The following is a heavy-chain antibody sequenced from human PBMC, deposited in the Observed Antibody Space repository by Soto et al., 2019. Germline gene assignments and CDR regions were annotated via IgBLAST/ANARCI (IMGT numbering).Heavy chain of an antibody. D-gene: IGHD3-22*01. CDR3: ARDYYDSSGPFDI. J-gene: IGHJ3*02. CDR2: IWYDGSNK. CDR1: GFTFSSYG. Sequence: GSLRLSCAASGFTFSSYGMHWVRQAPGKGLEWVAVIWYDGSNKYYADSVKGRFTISRDNSKNTLYLQMNSLRAEDTAVYYCARDYYDSSGPFDIWGQGTMVTVSS. V-gene: IGHV3-33*01.